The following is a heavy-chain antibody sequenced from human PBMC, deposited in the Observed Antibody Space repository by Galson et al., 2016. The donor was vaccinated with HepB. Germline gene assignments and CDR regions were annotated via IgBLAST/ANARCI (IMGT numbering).Heavy chain of an antibody. Sequence: SLRLSCAASGFTFSDYAMTWVRQAPGKGLEWVSTISGNVGSTHYSESVKGRFTISRDTSKNTVYLQMSSLRVEDTAVYHCAKAGGSSWPRNFDPWGQGTLVTVSS. D-gene: IGHD6-13*01. V-gene: IGHV3-23*01. CDR2: ISGNVGST. CDR1: GFTFSDYA. CDR3: AKAGGSSWPRNFDP. J-gene: IGHJ5*02.